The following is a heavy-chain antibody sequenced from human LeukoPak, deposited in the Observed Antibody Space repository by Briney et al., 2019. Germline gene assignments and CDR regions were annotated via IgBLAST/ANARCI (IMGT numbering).Heavy chain of an antibody. CDR3: ARGYFDNSGYSAPFHY. CDR2: IHYSGST. V-gene: IGHV4-59*01. J-gene: IGHJ4*02. D-gene: IGHD3-22*01. Sequence: SETLSLTCTVSGGSISTYYWSWIRQPPGKGLEWIGYIHYSGSTNYNPSLKSRVTISVDTSKNQFSLKLSSVTAADTAVYYCARGYFDNSGYSAPFHYWGQGTPVTVSS. CDR1: GGSISTYY.